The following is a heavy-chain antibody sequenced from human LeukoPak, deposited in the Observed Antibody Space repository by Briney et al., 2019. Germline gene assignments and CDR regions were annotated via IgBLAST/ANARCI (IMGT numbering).Heavy chain of an antibody. Sequence: PSETLSLTCTVSGGAISSSYYYWGWIRQPPGKELEWIGSVYYSGTTYYNPSLNSRVTISVDTSKNQFSLKLSFVTASDTAIYHCARVKAASRPFDYWGQGTLVTVSS. CDR3: ARVKAASRPFDY. CDR1: GGAISSSYYY. J-gene: IGHJ4*02. D-gene: IGHD6-13*01. CDR2: VYYSGTT. V-gene: IGHV4-39*01.